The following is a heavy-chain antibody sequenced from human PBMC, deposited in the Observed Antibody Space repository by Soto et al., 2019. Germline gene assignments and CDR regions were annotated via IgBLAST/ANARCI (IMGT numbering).Heavy chain of an antibody. V-gene: IGHV4-34*01. CDR2: IQHSGNT. J-gene: IGHJ4*02. Sequence: QVQLHQWGAGLLKPSETLSLTCAVFGGSFTDYNWNWIRQSPGEGPEWSGEIQHSGNTNHNPSLKSRDTMSVDTSKSHFSLTLSSVTAADTAVYYCASNTDFKSDYWGQGILVTVAS. CDR1: GGSFTDYN. CDR3: ASNTDFKSDY.